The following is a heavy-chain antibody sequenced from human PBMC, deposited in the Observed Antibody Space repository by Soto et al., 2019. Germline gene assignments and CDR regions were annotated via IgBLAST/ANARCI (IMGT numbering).Heavy chain of an antibody. D-gene: IGHD7-27*01. CDR1: GFTFGGYA. J-gene: IGHJ4*02. CDR2: IRGKAYGGTT. CDR3: SKSPTNWETRPYYVDS. V-gene: IGHV3-49*04. Sequence: GGSLRLSCTTSGFTFGGYALSWVRQAPGKGLEWVGFIRGKAYGGTTEYAASVQGRFTISRDDSRSILYPQMNSLRTDDTAVYYCSKSPTNWETRPYYVDSWGPGTLLTVSS.